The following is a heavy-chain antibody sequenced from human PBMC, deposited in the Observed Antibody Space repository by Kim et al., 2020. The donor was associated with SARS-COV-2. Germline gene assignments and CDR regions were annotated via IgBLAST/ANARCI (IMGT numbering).Heavy chain of an antibody. J-gene: IGHJ4*01. CDR2: IDYSGRT. CDR1: GASISSHY. V-gene: IGHV4-59*11. Sequence: SETLSLTCSVSGASISSHYWTWIRQSPGKGLEWIGYIDYSGRTDYNPSLKSRVTISEDTSKNQFSLKLSSVTAADTAVYYCAREVTYYGAGTSLFYFWG. CDR3: AREVTYYGAGTSLFYF. D-gene: IGHD6-19*01.